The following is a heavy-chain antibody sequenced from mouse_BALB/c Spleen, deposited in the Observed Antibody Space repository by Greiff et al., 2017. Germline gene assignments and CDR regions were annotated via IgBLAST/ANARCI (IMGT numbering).Heavy chain of an antibody. Sequence: QVQLQQSGAELVRPGASVTLSCKASGYTFTDYEMHWVKQTPVHGLEWIGAIDPETGGTAYNQKFKGKATLTADKSSSTAYMELRSLTSEDSAVYYCTRSTIGAMDYWGQGTSVTVSS. CDR2: IDPETGGT. CDR1: GYTFTDYE. V-gene: IGHV1-15*01. D-gene: IGHD2-1*01. J-gene: IGHJ4*01. CDR3: TRSTIGAMDY.